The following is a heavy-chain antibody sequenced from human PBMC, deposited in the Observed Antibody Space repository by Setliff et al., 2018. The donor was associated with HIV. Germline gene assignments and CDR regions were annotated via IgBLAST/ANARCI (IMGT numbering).Heavy chain of an antibody. Sequence: PGGSLRLSCVASRFTFNDYWMSWVRQAPGKGLEWVAKIDRDGSETNYVDSLKGRFTNSRDNAKNTLYLQMDSLRAEDTAVYYCARGGANPSWFDSWGQGTLVTVSS. D-gene: IGHD3-16*01. J-gene: IGHJ5*01. CDR2: IDRDGSET. V-gene: IGHV3-7*02. CDR1: RFTFNDYW. CDR3: ARGGANPSWFDS.